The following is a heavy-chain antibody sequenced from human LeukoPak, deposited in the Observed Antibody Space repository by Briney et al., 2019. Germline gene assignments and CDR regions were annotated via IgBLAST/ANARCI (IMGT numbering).Heavy chain of an antibody. V-gene: IGHV3-23*01. CDR3: AKGIYSSGWSYFDY. Sequence: GGSLRLSCAASGFTFSNPAVSWVRQAPGKGLEWVSTLSGSGITTYYADSVKGRFTISRDNSKNTLYLQMNSLRAEDTAVYYCAKGIYSSGWSYFDYWGHGTLVTVSS. D-gene: IGHD6-19*01. J-gene: IGHJ4*01. CDR1: GFTFSNPA. CDR2: LSGSGITT.